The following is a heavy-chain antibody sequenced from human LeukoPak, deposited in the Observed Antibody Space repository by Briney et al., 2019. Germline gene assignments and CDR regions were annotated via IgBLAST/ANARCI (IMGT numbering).Heavy chain of an antibody. CDR1: GGSIRSSYYY. Sequence: SETLSLTCTVSGGSIRSSYYYWGWIRQPPGKGLEWIGSIYDSGSTYYNPSLKSRVTVSVDTSKNQFSLKLNSVTAADTAVYYCARDGARGYDMDVWGQGTTVTVSS. J-gene: IGHJ6*02. CDR3: ARDGARGYDMDV. V-gene: IGHV4-39*02. CDR2: IYDSGST. D-gene: IGHD4/OR15-4a*01.